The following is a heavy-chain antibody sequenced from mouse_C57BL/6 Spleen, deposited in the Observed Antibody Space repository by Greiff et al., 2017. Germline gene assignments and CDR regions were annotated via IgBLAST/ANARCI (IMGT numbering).Heavy chain of an antibody. D-gene: IGHD1-1*01. V-gene: IGHV2-5*01. CDR3: AKGDGSSPDD. Sequence: QVQLQQSGPGLVQPSQSLSITCTVSGFSLTSYGVHWVRQSPGKGLEWLGVIWRGGSTDYNAAFMSRLSITKDNSKSQFFSKMNSQQAEYPATYNWAKGDGSSPDDWGKGTTLTVSS. CDR2: IWRGGST. J-gene: IGHJ2*01. CDR1: GFSLTSYG.